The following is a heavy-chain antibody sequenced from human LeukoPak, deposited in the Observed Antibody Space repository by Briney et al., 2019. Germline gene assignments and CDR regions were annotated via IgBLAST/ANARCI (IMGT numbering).Heavy chain of an antibody. D-gene: IGHD5-24*01. CDR2: ISPSGGST. Sequence: SVKVSCKASGGTFSSYAISWVRQAPGQGPEWMGVISPSGGSTTYAQKFQGRVTLTRDMSTSTDYLELSSLRSEGTAVYYCARDNSVRDEAWWFNPWGQGTLVTVSS. J-gene: IGHJ5*02. CDR1: GGTFSSYA. V-gene: IGHV1-69*05. CDR3: ARDNSVRDEAWWFNP.